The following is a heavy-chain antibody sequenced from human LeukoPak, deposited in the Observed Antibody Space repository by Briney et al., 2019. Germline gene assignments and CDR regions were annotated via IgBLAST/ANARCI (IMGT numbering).Heavy chain of an antibody. CDR3: ARVRVTENWFDP. CDR2: IYYSGST. J-gene: IGHJ5*02. V-gene: IGHV4-39*07. D-gene: IGHD4-11*01. CDR1: GGSISSSSYY. Sequence: SGTLSLTCTVSGGSISSSSYYWGWIRQPPGKGLDWIGSIYYSGSTYYNPSLKSRVTISVDTSKNQFSLKLSSVTAADTAVYYCARVRVTENWFDPWGQGTLVTVSS.